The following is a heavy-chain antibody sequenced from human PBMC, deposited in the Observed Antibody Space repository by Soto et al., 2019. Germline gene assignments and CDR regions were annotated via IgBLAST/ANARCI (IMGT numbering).Heavy chain of an antibody. CDR1: GLAVTSNY. D-gene: IGHD5-18*01. V-gene: IGHV3-53*02. J-gene: IGHJ6*02. CDR2: VYSSGTT. Sequence: EVQLVETGGGLIQPGGSLSLSCAASGLAVTSNYMSWVRQAPGKGLEWVSIVYSSGTTYYADSVKGRFTFSRDKSTNTIYLQMRNLRAEDTAVYYCARVDTYDYYYSMDVWGQGTTVTVSS. CDR3: ARVDTYDYYYSMDV.